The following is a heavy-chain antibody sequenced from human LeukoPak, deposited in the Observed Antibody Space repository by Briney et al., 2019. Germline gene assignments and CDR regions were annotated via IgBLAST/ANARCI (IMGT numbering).Heavy chain of an antibody. CDR3: AKVSYDRYYFDY. J-gene: IGHJ4*02. Sequence: GGSLRLSCAASGFTFDDYAMHWVRQAPGKGLEWVSGISWNSGSIGYADSVKGRFTISRDNAKNSLYPQMNSLRAEDTALYYCAKVSYDRYYFDYWGQGTLVTVSS. CDR1: GFTFDDYA. CDR2: ISWNSGSI. V-gene: IGHV3-9*01. D-gene: IGHD3-10*02.